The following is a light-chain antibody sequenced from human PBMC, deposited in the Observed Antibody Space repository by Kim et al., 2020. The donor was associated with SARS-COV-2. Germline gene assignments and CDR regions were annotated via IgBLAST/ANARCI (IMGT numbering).Light chain of an antibody. Sequence: KPVTISCTRSSGSIASSYVHWYQQRPCSAPSTVIYDDNERPSGVPDRFSGSIDSSSNTASLTISGLRTEDEADYYCQSYDSSKDCVFGGGTQLTVL. CDR3: QSYDSSKDCV. V-gene: IGLV6-57*03. CDR2: DDN. CDR1: SGSIASSY. J-gene: IGLJ3*02.